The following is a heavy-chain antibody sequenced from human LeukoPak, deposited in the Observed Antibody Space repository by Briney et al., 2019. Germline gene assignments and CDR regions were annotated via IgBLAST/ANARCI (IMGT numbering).Heavy chain of an antibody. J-gene: IGHJ4*02. D-gene: IGHD3-22*01. Sequence: PGGSLRLSCAASGFTFSTYSMNWLRQAPGKGLEWVSFITTSSSTIYYADSVKGRFTISRDNAKNSLYLQMNSLRADDTAVYYCARGWLYLPSFDYWGQGTLVTVSS. V-gene: IGHV3-48*01. CDR3: ARGWLYLPSFDY. CDR2: ITTSSSTI. CDR1: GFTFSTYS.